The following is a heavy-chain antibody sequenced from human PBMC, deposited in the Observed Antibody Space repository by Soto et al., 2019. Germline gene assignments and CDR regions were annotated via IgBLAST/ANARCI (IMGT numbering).Heavy chain of an antibody. CDR3: ARVIEGGILRGNWFDS. V-gene: IGHV4-30-4*01. CDR2: IYYTGST. J-gene: IGHJ5*01. D-gene: IGHD3-10*01. CDR1: GGSISSGDNY. Sequence: QVQLQESGPGLVKPSQTLSLTCTVSGGSISSGDNYWSWIRQSPGKGLEWIGHIYYTGSTYYNPSLKSRVTISRDTSKNQFSLKLGSVTVADTAVYYCARVIEGGILRGNWFDSWGQGALVTVSS.